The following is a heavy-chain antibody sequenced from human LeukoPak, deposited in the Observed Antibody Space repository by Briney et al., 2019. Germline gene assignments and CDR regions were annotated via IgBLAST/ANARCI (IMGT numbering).Heavy chain of an antibody. D-gene: IGHD1-26*01. CDR3: DRGPGGPPFDC. J-gene: IGHJ4*02. Sequence: HPGGSLRLSCAASGFSFRGYGMHWVRQAPGRGVEYVSAISADGGTTDYLNSVKGRFTISRDNSKNTLYLQMGRLRSDDTAIYYCDRGPGGPPFDCWGQGTVVTVAS. CDR2: ISADGGTT. V-gene: IGHV3-64*01. CDR1: GFSFRGYG.